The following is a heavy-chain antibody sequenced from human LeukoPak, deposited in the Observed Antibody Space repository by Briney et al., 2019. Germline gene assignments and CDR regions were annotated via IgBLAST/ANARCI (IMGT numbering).Heavy chain of an antibody. J-gene: IGHJ4*02. Sequence: SETLSLTCTVSGGSISSSSYYWGWIRQPPGKGLEWIGYIYYSGSTNYNPSLKSRVTISVDTSKNQFSLKLSSVTAADTAVYYCARQPIFPYFDYWGQGTLVTVSS. D-gene: IGHD2/OR15-2a*01. CDR3: ARQPIFPYFDY. V-gene: IGHV4-61*05. CDR2: IYYSGST. CDR1: GGSISSSSYY.